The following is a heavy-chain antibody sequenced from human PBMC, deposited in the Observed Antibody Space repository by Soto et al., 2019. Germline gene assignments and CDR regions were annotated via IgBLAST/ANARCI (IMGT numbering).Heavy chain of an antibody. CDR3: AREASGYDF. CDR2: IIPVFGRP. Sequence: SVKVSCKASGGTFSSFGISWVRQAPGQGLEWMGGIIPVFGRPNYAQRFRGRLTITADESTNTSYMELIDLTSEDTAVYYCAREASGYDFWGQGTQVTVPQ. CDR1: GGTFSSFG. V-gene: IGHV1-69*13. D-gene: IGHD5-12*01. J-gene: IGHJ1*01.